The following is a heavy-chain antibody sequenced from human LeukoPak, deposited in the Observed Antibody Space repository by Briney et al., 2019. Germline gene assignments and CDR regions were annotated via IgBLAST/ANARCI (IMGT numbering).Heavy chain of an antibody. CDR1: GFTFDDYA. Sequence: GGSLRLSRAASGFTFDDYAMHWVRQAPGKGLEWVSGISWNSGSIGYADSVKGRFTISRDNAKNSLYLQMNSLRAEDTALYYCAKDSGPYCTNGVCYIGYFDLWGRGTLVTVSS. D-gene: IGHD2-8*01. J-gene: IGHJ2*01. V-gene: IGHV3-9*01. CDR2: ISWNSGSI. CDR3: AKDSGPYCTNGVCYIGYFDL.